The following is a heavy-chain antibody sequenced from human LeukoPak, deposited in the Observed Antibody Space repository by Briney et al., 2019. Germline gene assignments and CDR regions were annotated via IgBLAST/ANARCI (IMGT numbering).Heavy chain of an antibody. V-gene: IGHV4-30-2*01. Sequence: SETLSLTCTVSGGSISSGGYSWSWIRQPPGKGLEWIGYIYHSGSTYYNPSLKSRVTISVDRSKNQFSLKLSSVTAADTAVYYCARIAAADDWYFDLWGRGTLVTVSS. CDR1: GGSISSGGYS. D-gene: IGHD6-13*01. CDR2: IYHSGST. CDR3: ARIAAADDWYFDL. J-gene: IGHJ2*01.